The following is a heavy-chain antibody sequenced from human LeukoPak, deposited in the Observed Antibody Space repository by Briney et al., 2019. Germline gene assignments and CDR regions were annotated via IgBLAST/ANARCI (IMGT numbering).Heavy chain of an antibody. V-gene: IGHV1-18*01. J-gene: IGHJ4*02. CDR3: ARVRDILTGYNRALDY. D-gene: IGHD3-9*01. CDR1: GYTFTSYG. Sequence: GASVKVSCKASGYTFTSYGISWVRQAPGQGLEWMGWISAYNGNTNYAQKFQGRVTMTRDTSISTAYMELSRLRSDDTAVYYCARVRDILTGYNRALDYWGQGTLVTVSS. CDR2: ISAYNGNT.